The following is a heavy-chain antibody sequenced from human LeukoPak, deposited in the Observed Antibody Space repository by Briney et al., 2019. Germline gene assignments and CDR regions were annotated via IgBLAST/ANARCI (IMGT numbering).Heavy chain of an antibody. D-gene: IGHD3-9*01. CDR1: GFAFNDYL. CDR2: ISGSGDET. CDR3: AKTTHYDIFTGLDY. Sequence: GGSLRLSCAASGFAFNDYLMSWVRQSPGKGLEWVSGISGSGDETYYTDSVKGRLTISRDNSRKTLYLQMNSLRPEDTAIYYCAKTTHYDIFTGLDYWGQGALVTVSS. J-gene: IGHJ4*02. V-gene: IGHV3-23*01.